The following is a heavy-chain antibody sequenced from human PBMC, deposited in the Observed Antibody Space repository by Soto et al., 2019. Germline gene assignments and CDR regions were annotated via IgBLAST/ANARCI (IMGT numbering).Heavy chain of an antibody. D-gene: IGHD2-15*01. CDR1: GGSISSGGYS. J-gene: IGHJ3*02. V-gene: IGHV4-30-2*01. CDR3: AILRPRLGGFDI. CDR2: IYHSGST. Sequence: SETLSLTCAVSGGSISSGGYSWSWIRQPPGKGLEWIGYIYHSGSTYYNPSLKSRVTISVDRSKNQFSLKLSSVTAADTAVYYCAILRPRLGGFDIWCQGPIVTVSS.